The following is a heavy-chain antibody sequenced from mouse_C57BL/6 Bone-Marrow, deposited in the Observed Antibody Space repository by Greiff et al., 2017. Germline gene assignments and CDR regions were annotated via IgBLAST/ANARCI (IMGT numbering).Heavy chain of an antibody. Sequence: VQLQQSGAELVRPGASVKLSCTASGFNIKDYYMHWVKQRPEQGLEWIGRIDPEDGDTEYAPKFQGKATMTADTSSNTAYLRLSSLTSEDTAVYYCTTPYYGSSPYYAMDYWGQGTSVTVSS. CDR2: IDPEDGDT. V-gene: IGHV14-1*01. CDR1: GFNIKDYY. D-gene: IGHD1-1*01. CDR3: TTPYYGSSPYYAMDY. J-gene: IGHJ4*01.